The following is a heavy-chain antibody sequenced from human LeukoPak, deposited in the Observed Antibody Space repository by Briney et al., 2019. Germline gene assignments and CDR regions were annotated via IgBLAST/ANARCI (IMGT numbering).Heavy chain of an antibody. Sequence: GGSLRLSCAASGFTFSRFGMHWVRQAPGKGLEWVAVISYDGSNKYYADSVKGRFTISRDNSKNTLYLQMNSLRAEDTAVYYCAKDRPPTVNCCLDYWGQGTLVTVSS. V-gene: IGHV3-30*18. D-gene: IGHD4-11*01. CDR1: GFTFSRFG. CDR2: ISYDGSNK. CDR3: AKDRPPTVNCCLDY. J-gene: IGHJ4*02.